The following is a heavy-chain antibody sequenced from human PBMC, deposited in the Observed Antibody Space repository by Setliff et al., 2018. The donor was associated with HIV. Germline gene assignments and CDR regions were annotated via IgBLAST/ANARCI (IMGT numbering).Heavy chain of an antibody. J-gene: IGHJ4*02. V-gene: IGHV1-69*05. Sequence: SVKVSCKASGGTFSTYAISWLRQAPGQGLEWMGGIVPIFSTANYAQKFQGRVTITTDESTSTAYMDLSSLRSEDTAVYYCARAPGISGTFDYWGQGTLVTVSS. D-gene: IGHD1-1*01. CDR2: IVPIFSTA. CDR3: ARAPGISGTFDY. CDR1: GGTFSTYA.